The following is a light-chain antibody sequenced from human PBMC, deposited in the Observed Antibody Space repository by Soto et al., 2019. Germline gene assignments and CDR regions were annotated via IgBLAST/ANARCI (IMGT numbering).Light chain of an antibody. Sequence: EIVLTQSPGTLSLSPGERATLSCRASQSVTNNYLAWFQQKPGQAPRLLMYGASSRATGIPDRFSGSGSGTDFTLTISSLEPEDSAVYYCQQRSNWPWTFGQGTKVDIK. V-gene: IGKV3D-20*02. J-gene: IGKJ1*01. CDR1: QSVTNNY. CDR3: QQRSNWPWT. CDR2: GAS.